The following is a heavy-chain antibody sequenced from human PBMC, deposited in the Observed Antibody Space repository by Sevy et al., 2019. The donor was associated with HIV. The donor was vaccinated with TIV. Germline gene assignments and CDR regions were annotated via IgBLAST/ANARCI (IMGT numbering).Heavy chain of an antibody. CDR1: GFTFSSYA. CDR3: AREDGKYSSSSGSDY. V-gene: IGHV3-30-3*01. CDR2: ISYDGSNK. Sequence: GGSLRLSCAASGFTFSSYAMHWVRQAPGKGLEWGAVISYDGSNKYYADSVKGRFTISRDNSKNTLYLQMNSLRAEDTAVYYCAREDGKYSSSSGSDYWGQGPLVTVSS. D-gene: IGHD6-6*01. J-gene: IGHJ4*02.